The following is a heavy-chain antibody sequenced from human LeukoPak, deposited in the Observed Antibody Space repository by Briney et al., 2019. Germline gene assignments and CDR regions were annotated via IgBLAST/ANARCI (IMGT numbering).Heavy chain of an antibody. CDR3: ARESATDFDY. J-gene: IGHJ4*02. D-gene: IGHD1-26*01. Sequence: SETLSFTCTASGGSINSYYWSWLRQPAGKGLEWIGRIYTSGSTNYNPSLKSRVTMSVDTSKKQFSLKLSSVTAADTAVYYCARESATDFDYWGQGTLVTVSS. CDR2: IYTSGST. V-gene: IGHV4-4*07. CDR1: GGSINSYY.